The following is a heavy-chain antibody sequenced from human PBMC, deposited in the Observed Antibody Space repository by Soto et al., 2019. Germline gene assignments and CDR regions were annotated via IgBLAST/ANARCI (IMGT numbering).Heavy chain of an antibody. J-gene: IGHJ4*02. CDR1: GFTFSSYW. Sequence: EVQLVESGGGLVQPGGSLRLSCAASGFTFSSYWMHWVRQAPGKGLVWVSRIKNDESSTSYADSVKGRFTVSKDIAKNTLYLQMDRLRCEDTAVYYCARDRSEISGPAGDYWGQGTLVTVSS. V-gene: IGHV3-74*01. CDR2: IKNDESST. D-gene: IGHD1-26*01. CDR3: ARDRSEISGPAGDY.